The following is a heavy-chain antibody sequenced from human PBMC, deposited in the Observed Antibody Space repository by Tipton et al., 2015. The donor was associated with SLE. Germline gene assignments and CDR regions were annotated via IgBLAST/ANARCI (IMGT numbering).Heavy chain of an antibody. V-gene: IGHV4-34*01. J-gene: IGHJ1*01. Sequence: TLSLTCAVYGGSFSGYYWSWIRQPPGKGLEWIGEINHSGGTNYNPSLKSRVTISVDTSKNQFSLKLSSVTAADTAVYYCASEAYDFWSGPSAYFQHWGQGTRVTVSS. CDR3: ASEAYDFWSGPSAYFQH. CDR1: GGSFSGYY. D-gene: IGHD3-3*01. CDR2: INHSGGT.